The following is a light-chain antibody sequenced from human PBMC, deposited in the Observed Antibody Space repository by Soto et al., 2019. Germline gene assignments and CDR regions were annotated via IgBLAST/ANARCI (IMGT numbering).Light chain of an antibody. J-gene: IGKJ5*01. CDR1: QSVSRN. CDR3: QQSNNWPLT. Sequence: IVMTQSPATLSLSPGERATLSCRASQSVSRNLAWYQQKPGQAPRLLIYGASTRATGIPARFSGSVSGTEGTLTISSLKPEDGSVYYGQQSNNWPLTFGQGTRLEIK. V-gene: IGKV3-15*01. CDR2: GAS.